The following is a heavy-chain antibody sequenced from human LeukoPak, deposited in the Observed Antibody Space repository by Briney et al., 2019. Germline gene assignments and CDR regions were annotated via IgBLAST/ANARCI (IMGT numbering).Heavy chain of an antibody. J-gene: IGHJ4*02. Sequence: SETLSLTCTVSGGSISTYYWSWIRQPPGKGLEWIGYIYHSGNTNYNPSLESRVTISVDTSKNQFSLKLSSVTAADTAVYYCARDFAAAAGTFDYWGQGTLVTVSS. CDR3: ARDFAAAAGTFDY. CDR1: GGSISTYY. D-gene: IGHD6-13*01. CDR2: IYHSGNT. V-gene: IGHV4-59*12.